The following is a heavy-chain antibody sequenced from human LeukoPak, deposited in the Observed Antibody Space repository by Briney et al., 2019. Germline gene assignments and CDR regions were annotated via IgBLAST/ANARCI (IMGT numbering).Heavy chain of an antibody. CDR2: INHSGST. Sequence: SETLSLTCAVYGGSFSGYYWSWIRQPPGKGLEWIGEINHSGSTNYNPSLKSRVTISADTSKNQFSLKLSSVTAADTAVYYCATRAARRGFDYWGQGTLVTVSS. V-gene: IGHV4-34*01. CDR3: ATRAARRGFDY. CDR1: GGSFSGYY. D-gene: IGHD6-6*01. J-gene: IGHJ4*02.